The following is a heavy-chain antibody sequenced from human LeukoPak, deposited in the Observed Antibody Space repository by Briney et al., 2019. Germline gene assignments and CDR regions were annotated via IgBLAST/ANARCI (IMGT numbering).Heavy chain of an antibody. D-gene: IGHD6-19*01. J-gene: IGHJ4*02. Sequence: PGGSLRLSCTTSGFTFGDYVMSWFRQAPGKGLEWVSSTSMSSSYIYYADSVKGRFTISRDNAKNSLYLQMNSLRAEDTALYYCAKDYSSGWYGDGSYFDYWGQGTLVTVSS. CDR3: AKDYSSGWYGDGSYFDY. V-gene: IGHV3-21*04. CDR1: GFTFGDYV. CDR2: TSMSSSYI.